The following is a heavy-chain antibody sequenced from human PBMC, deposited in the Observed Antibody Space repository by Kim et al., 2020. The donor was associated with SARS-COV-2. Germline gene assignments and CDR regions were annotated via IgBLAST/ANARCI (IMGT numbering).Heavy chain of an antibody. J-gene: IGHJ1*01. CDR2: IAYDGSNS. CDR3: AREARNGYDYFES. Sequence: GGSLRLSCGATGFSFRSYGMHWVRQAPDKGLEWVASIAYDGSNSNYADSVKGRFTISRDNYKHTLILQMDSLRGDDTGLYYCAREARNGYDYFESWGRGTQVTVSS. CDR1: GFSFRSYG. V-gene: IGHV3-30*02. D-gene: IGHD5-12*01.